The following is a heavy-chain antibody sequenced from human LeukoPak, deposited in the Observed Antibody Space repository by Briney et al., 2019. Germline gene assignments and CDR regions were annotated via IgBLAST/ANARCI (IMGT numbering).Heavy chain of an antibody. Sequence: ASVKVSCKASGGTFSSYAISWVRQAPGQGLEWMGGIIPIFGTANYAQKFQGRVTITADKSTSTAYMELSSLRSEDTAVYYCARVYYYDSSGYYQNYYYYYYMDVWGKGTTVTVSS. J-gene: IGHJ6*03. CDR1: GGTFSSYA. V-gene: IGHV1-69*06. D-gene: IGHD3-22*01. CDR2: IIPIFGTA. CDR3: ARVYYYDSSGYYQNYYYYYYMDV.